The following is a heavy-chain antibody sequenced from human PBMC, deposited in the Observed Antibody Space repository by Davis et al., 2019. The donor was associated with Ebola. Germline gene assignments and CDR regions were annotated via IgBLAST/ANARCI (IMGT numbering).Heavy chain of an antibody. CDR2: IWYDGSNK. J-gene: IGHJ3*02. CDR1: GFTFSSYG. D-gene: IGHD3-10*01. Sequence: PGGSLRLSCAASGFTFSSYGMHWVRQAPGKGLEWVALIWYDGSNKDYADSVKGRFTISRDNSKNTLHLQMNSLRAEDTAVYYCAKSPYYGLGAFDIWGQGTMVTVSS. CDR3: AKSPYYGLGAFDI. V-gene: IGHV3-33*06.